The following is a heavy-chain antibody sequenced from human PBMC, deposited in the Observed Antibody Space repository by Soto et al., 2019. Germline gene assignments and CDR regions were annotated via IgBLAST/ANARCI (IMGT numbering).Heavy chain of an antibody. CDR2: IRNTPYGGTT. CDR3: SRGSFGYYGP. V-gene: IGHV3-49*04. D-gene: IGHD2-2*03. CDR1: GFTFSSYE. J-gene: IGHJ5*02. Sequence: PGGSLRLSCAASGFTFSSYEINWVRQAPGKGLEWVGFIRNTPYGGTTDYAASVRGRFTISRDDSESIAYLQMNSLKTEDSGVYYCSRGSFGYYGPWGPGTLVTVS.